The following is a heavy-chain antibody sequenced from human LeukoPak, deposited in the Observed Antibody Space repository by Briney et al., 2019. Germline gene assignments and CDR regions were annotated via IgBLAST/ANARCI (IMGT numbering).Heavy chain of an antibody. CDR2: ISSSSSYT. CDR3: ARDERERGYSYGLYYFDY. CDR1: GFTFSKYY. J-gene: IGHJ4*02. Sequence: GGSLRLSWAASGFTFSKYYMGWIRQAAGKGLEWVSYISSSSSYTNYADSVKGRFTISRDNAKNSLYLQMNSLRAEDTAVYYCARDERERGYSYGLYYFDYWGQGTLVTVSS. V-gene: IGHV3-11*06. D-gene: IGHD5-18*01.